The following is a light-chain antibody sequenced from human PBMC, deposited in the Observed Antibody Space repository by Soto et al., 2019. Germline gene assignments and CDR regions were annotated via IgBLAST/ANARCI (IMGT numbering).Light chain of an antibody. CDR1: QSVNIY. CDR2: GAS. Sequence: EIVMTQSPATLSVSPGERATLSCRASQSVNIYLAWYQQKPGQAPRRLIFGASYRATGIPARFSGSGSGTEFNLTISSLQSEDFVVYFCQQYDDWPLLTFGGGTKGEIK. CDR3: QQYDDWPLLT. V-gene: IGKV3D-15*01. J-gene: IGKJ4*01.